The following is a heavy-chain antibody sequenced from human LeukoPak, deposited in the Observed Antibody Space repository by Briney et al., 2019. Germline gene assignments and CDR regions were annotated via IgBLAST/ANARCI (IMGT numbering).Heavy chain of an antibody. CDR3: ARWGVRYYYGSGSSRGAYYYYMDV. V-gene: IGHV3-20*01. J-gene: IGHJ6*03. CDR1: GFTFDDYG. D-gene: IGHD3-10*01. Sequence: PGGSLRLSCAASGFTFDDYGMSWVRQAPGKGLEWVSGINWNGGSTGYADSVKGRFTISRDNAKNSLYLQMNSLRAEDTALYHCARWGVRYYYGSGSSRGAYYYYMDVWGKGTTVTISS. CDR2: INWNGGST.